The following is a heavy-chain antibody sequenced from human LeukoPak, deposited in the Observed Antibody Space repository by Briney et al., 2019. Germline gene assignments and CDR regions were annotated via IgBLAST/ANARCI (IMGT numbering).Heavy chain of an antibody. CDR2: ISYDGSNK. D-gene: IGHD5-18*01. J-gene: IGHJ3*02. CDR1: GFTFSSYA. V-gene: IGHV3-30-3*01. Sequence: GRSLRLSCAASGFTFSSYAMHWVRQAPGKGLEWVAVISYDGSNKYYADSVKGRFTISRDNSKNTLYLQMNRLRAEDTAVYYCARDYYGTAMVSYDDAFDIWGQGTMVTVSS. CDR3: ARDYYGTAMVSYDDAFDI.